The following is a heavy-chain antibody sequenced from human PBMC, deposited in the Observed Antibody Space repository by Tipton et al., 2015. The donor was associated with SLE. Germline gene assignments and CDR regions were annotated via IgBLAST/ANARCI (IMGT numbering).Heavy chain of an antibody. J-gene: IGHJ6*02. V-gene: IGHV3-64*02. Sequence: SPRLSCAASGFSFSAYAMHWVRQAPGKGLEYVSGINSKGDSTFYAESVKGRFTISRDNSKNTLYLQVGSLRAEDMAVYYCARADRGDFYYYYGMDVWGQGTTVTVSS. CDR2: INSKGDST. D-gene: IGHD2-21*01. CDR3: ARADRGDFYYYYGMDV. CDR1: GFSFSAYA.